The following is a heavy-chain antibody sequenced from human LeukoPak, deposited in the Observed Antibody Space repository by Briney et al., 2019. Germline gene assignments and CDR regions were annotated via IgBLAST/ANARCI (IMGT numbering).Heavy chain of an antibody. J-gene: IGHJ4*02. CDR3: ARDRCSGGSCWIGY. V-gene: IGHV1-2*06. CDR1: GYTFTGYY. CDR2: INPNSGGT. D-gene: IGHD2-15*01. Sequence: GASVKVSCKASGYTFTGYYMHWVRQAPGQGLEWMGRINPNSGGTNYAQKFQGRVTMTRDTSISTAYMELSRLRSDDTAVYYCARDRCSGGSCWIGYWGQGTLVTAPS.